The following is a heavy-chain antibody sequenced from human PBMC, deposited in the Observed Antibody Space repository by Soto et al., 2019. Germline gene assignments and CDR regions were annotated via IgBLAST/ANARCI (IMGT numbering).Heavy chain of an antibody. CDR1: GFSFNTSG. V-gene: IGHV3-30*03. CDR2: IAFDGSQE. J-gene: IGHJ6*02. Sequence: QVQLVESGGGVVQPGRALRLSCAASGFSFNTSGMHWVRQAPGKGLEWVAVIAFDGSQEFYGDSVRGRFTISRDNSKNTLFLQMKSLTPEDTAVYYCATKVRVTNYLYYGMDVWGQGTTVPVSS. CDR3: ATKVRVTNYLYYGMDV. D-gene: IGHD2-21*02.